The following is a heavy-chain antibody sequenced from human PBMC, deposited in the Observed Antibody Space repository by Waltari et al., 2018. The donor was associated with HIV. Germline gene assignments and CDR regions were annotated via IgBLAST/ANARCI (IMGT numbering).Heavy chain of an antibody. V-gene: IGHV4-34*01. CDR1: GGSFSGYH. CDR3: ARGLGYCTSTSCHNYGMDV. CDR2: MNHNGGT. J-gene: IGHJ6*02. D-gene: IGHD2-2*01. Sequence: QVQLQQWGAGLLKPSETLVLTCAVYGGSFSGYHWNWIRQSPGKGVEWIGEMNHNGGTNYNPSLKSRVTISADTSKNQFSLKLISVTAADTAVYYCARGLGYCTSTSCHNYGMDVWGRGTTVTVSS.